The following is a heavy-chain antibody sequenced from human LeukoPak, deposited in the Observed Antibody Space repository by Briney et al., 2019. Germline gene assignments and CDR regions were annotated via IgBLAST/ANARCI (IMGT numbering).Heavy chain of an antibody. CDR3: TTFDYAAFLI. J-gene: IGHJ3*02. CDR2: IKSKTDGGTR. CDR1: GFTSSNAW. V-gene: IGHV3-15*01. D-gene: IGHD4/OR15-4a*01. Sequence: PGGSLRFSCAVSGFTSSNAWMSWVRQAPGRGLEWVGRIKSKTDGGTRDYAAPVKGRFTISRDDSKNTLYLQMNSLKTEDTAVYYCTTFDYAAFLIWGQGTMVTVSS.